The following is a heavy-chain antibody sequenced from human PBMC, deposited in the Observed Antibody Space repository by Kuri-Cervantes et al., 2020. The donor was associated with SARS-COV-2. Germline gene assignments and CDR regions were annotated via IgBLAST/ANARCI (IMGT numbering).Heavy chain of an antibody. J-gene: IGHJ4*02. CDR1: GYTLTELS. CDR3: ARDRIAAAGFSCQEY. D-gene: IGHD6-13*01. V-gene: IGHV1-24*01. Sequence: ASVKVSCKVSGYTLTELSMHWVRQAPGKGLEWMGGFDPEDGETIYAQKFQGRVTMTEDTSTSTAYMELRSLRSDDTAVYYCARDRIAAAGFSCQEYWGQGTLVTVSS. CDR2: FDPEDGET.